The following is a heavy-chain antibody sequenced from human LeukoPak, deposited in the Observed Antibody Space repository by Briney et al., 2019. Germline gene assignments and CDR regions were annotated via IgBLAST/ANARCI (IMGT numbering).Heavy chain of an antibody. V-gene: IGHV4-30-2*01. CDR1: GGSFSSDGYS. D-gene: IGHD2-15*01. J-gene: IGHJ3*02. CDR2: IYPSGNT. Sequence: KSSETLSLTCAVSGGSFSSDGYSWNWIRQPPGKGLEWIGYIYPSGNTYYNPSLKSRVTISIDRSKNQFSLNLSSVTAADTAVYYCARGYCSGSTCYLAFDIWGQGTMVTVSS. CDR3: ARGYCSGSTCYLAFDI.